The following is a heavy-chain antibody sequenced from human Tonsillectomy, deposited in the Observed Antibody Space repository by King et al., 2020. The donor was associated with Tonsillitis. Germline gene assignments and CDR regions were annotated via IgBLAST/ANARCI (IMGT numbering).Heavy chain of an antibody. V-gene: IGHV4-38-2*02. D-gene: IGHD2-21*01. CDR2: IYHSGST. CDR1: GYSISSGYY. J-gene: IGHJ4*02. Sequence: VQLQESGPGLVKPSETLSLTCTVSGYSISSGYYWGWIRQPPGKGLEWIGSIYHSGSTYYNPSLKSRVTISVDTSKNQFSLKLSSVTAADTAVYHCARRGDSPHLDDYWGQGTLVTVSS. CDR3: ARRGDSPHLDDY.